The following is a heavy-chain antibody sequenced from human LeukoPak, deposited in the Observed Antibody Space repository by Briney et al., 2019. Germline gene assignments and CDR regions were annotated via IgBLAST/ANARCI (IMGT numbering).Heavy chain of an antibody. V-gene: IGHV1-18*01. CDR1: GYTFTSYG. D-gene: IGHD3-22*01. CDR3: ARDTYSSGYDYFDY. Sequence: ASVKVSCKASGYTFTSYGISWVRQAPGQGLEWMGWISAYNGNTNYAQKLQGRVTMTTDTSTSTAYMELRSLRSEDTAVYYCARDTYSSGYDYFDYWGQGTLVTVSS. CDR2: ISAYNGNT. J-gene: IGHJ4*02.